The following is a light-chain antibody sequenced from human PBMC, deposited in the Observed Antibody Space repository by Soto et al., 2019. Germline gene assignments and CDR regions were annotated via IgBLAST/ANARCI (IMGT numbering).Light chain of an antibody. CDR3: FSVALINTLV. Sequence: QSALTQPASVSGSPGQSITISCTGTSSDVGSYNLVSWYQQLPGKAPKLVIYEGSKRPSGVSDRFSGSKSGNTASLTISGLQAEDEADYYCFSVALINTLVFGGGTQLTVL. CDR2: EGS. V-gene: IGLV2-23*01. CDR1: SSDVGSYNL. J-gene: IGLJ2*01.